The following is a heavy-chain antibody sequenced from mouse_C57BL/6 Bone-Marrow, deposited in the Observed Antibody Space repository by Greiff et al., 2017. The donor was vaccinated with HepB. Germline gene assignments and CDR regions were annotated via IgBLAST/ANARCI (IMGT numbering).Heavy chain of an antibody. V-gene: IGHV5-6*01. J-gene: IGHJ3*01. CDR3: ARRDYDYDVGAWFAY. Sequence: DVQLVESGGDLVKPGGSLKLSCAASGFTFSSYGMSWVRQTPDKRLEWVATISSGGSYTYYPDSVKGRFTISRDNAKNTLYLQMSSLKSEDTAMYYCARRDYDYDVGAWFAYWGQGTLVTVSA. CDR2: ISSGGSYT. CDR1: GFTFSSYG. D-gene: IGHD2-4*01.